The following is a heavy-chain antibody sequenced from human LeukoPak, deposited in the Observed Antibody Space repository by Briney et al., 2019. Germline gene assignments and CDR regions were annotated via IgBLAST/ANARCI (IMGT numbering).Heavy chain of an antibody. CDR1: GFTFSSYA. Sequence: GGSLGLSCAASGFTFSSYAMHWVRQAPGKGLEWVAVISYDGSNKYYADSVKGRFTISRDNSKNTLYLQMNSLRAEDTAVYYCAKGGVPVVSPAVNWGQGTLVTVSS. J-gene: IGHJ4*02. CDR3: AKGGVPVVSPAVN. D-gene: IGHD2-2*01. V-gene: IGHV3-30-3*01. CDR2: ISYDGSNK.